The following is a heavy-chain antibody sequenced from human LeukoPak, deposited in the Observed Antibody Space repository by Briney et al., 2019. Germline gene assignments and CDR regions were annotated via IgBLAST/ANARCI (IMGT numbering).Heavy chain of an antibody. J-gene: IGHJ4*02. CDR3: ARDPGY. CDR1: GFTFSSYA. Sequence: GGSLRLSCAASGFTFSSYAMHWVRQAPGKGLEWVAVISYDGSNKYYADSVKGRFTISRDNSKNTLYLQMNSLRAEDTAVYYCARDPGYWGQGTLVTVSS. CDR2: ISYDGSNK. D-gene: IGHD3-10*01. V-gene: IGHV3-30-3*01.